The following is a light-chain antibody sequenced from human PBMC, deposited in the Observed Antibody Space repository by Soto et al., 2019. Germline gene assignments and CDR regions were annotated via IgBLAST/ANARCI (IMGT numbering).Light chain of an antibody. CDR1: QSVSSN. CDR3: QQYNRWPLWT. Sequence: EIVMTQPPATLSVSPGERATLSCRASQSVSSNLAWYQQKPGQAPSLLIYGASTRATGIPARFSGSGSGTEFTLTISSLQSEDFAVYFCQQYNRWPLWTFGQGTKVDIK. V-gene: IGKV3-15*01. J-gene: IGKJ1*01. CDR2: GAS.